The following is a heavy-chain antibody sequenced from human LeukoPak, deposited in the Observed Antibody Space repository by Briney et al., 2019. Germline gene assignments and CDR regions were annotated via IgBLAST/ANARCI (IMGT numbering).Heavy chain of an antibody. CDR1: GGSISSGSYY. Sequence: SQTLSLTCTVSGGSISSGSYYWSWIRQPAGKGLEWIGRIYTSGSTNYNPSLKSRITMSIDTSKNQFSLKVTSMTAADTAVYYCAGEECTYTSCYTHYWGRGTLVTVSS. V-gene: IGHV4-61*02. J-gene: IGHJ4*02. CDR2: IYTSGST. CDR3: AGEECTYTSCYTHY. D-gene: IGHD2-2*02.